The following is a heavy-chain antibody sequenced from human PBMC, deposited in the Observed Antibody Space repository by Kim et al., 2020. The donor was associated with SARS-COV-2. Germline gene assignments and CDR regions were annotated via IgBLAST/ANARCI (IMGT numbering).Heavy chain of an antibody. CDR1: GFTFGSYW. D-gene: IGHD4-17*01. CDR3: ARQTSHSFDI. Sequence: GGSLRLSCAASGFTFGSYWMTWVRQAPGKGLEWVANIKSEGSEGYYVDSMKGRFTISRNNARNSLYLQMNSLRAEDTAVYYCARQTSHSFDIWGQGTMVTVSS. CDR2: IKSEGSEG. V-gene: IGHV3-7*01. J-gene: IGHJ3*02.